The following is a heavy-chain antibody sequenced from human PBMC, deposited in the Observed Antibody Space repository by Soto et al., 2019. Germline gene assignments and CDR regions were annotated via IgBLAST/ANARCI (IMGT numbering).Heavy chain of an antibody. CDR2: INAGNGNT. J-gene: IGHJ3*02. Sequence: ASVKVSCKASGYTFTSYAMHWVRQAPGQRLEWMGWINAGNGNTKYSQKFQGRVTITRDTSASTAYMELSSLRSEDTAVYYCAKRGRNYYDSSGYWNAFDIWGQGTMVTVSS. CDR1: GYTFTSYA. D-gene: IGHD3-22*01. V-gene: IGHV1-3*01. CDR3: AKRGRNYYDSSGYWNAFDI.